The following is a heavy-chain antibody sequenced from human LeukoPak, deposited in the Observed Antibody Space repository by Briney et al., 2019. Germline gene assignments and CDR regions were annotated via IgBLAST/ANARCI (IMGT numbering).Heavy chain of an antibody. CDR2: IYSGGST. J-gene: IGHJ4*02. CDR1: GFTVSSNY. V-gene: IGHV3-53*01. D-gene: IGHD3-3*01. CDR3: ARDRGTYDFWSGYYSNYYFDY. Sequence: LPAGSLRLACAASGFTVSSNYMSWVRQAPGKGLEWVSIIYSGGSTYYADSVKGRFTISRDNSKNTLYLQMNSLRAEDTAVYYCARDRGTYDFWSGYYSNYYFDYWGQGTLVTVSS.